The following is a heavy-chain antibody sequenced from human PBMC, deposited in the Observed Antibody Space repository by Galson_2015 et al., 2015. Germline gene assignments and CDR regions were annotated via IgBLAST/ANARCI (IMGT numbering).Heavy chain of an antibody. V-gene: IGHV4-59*12. CDR3: ATAGTGYISGLI. CDR2: AYSSGDT. CDR1: GGSMSRYF. J-gene: IGHJ3*02. D-gene: IGHD6-19*01. Sequence: ETLSLTCTVSGGSMSRYFWTWIRQSPGKGLEWIGHAYSSGDTKYNPSLDGRVTISVDTSKNEVSLKLTSVTAEDTALYYCATAGTGYISGLIWGQGTMVTVSS.